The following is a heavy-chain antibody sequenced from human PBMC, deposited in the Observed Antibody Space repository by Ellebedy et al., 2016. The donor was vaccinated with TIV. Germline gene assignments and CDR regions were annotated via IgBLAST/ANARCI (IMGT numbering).Heavy chain of an antibody. J-gene: IGHJ5*02. CDR1: GGSVSSGFYY. Sequence: MPSETLSLTCTVSGGSVSSGFYYRSWIRQPPGKGLEYIGYIYYSGSPNYNPSLKSRVTISVDTSKNQFSLKLSSVTTADTAVYYCARAGKDYYGLGGGDWFDPWGQGTLVIVSS. CDR2: IYYSGSP. V-gene: IGHV4-61*01. CDR3: ARAGKDYYGLGGGDWFDP. D-gene: IGHD3-10*01.